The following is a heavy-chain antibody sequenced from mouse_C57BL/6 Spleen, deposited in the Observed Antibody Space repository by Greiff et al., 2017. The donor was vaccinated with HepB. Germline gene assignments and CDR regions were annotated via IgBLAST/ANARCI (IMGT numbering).Heavy chain of an antibody. J-gene: IGHJ4*01. D-gene: IGHD2-3*01. Sequence: VQLQQSGAELARPGASVKLSCKASGYTFTSYGISWVKQRTGQGLEWIGEIYPRSGNTYYNEKFKGKATLTADKSSSTAYMELRSLTSEDSAVYVCARDGGGYDPYYYAMDYWGQGTSVTVSS. CDR2: IYPRSGNT. CDR1: GYTFTSYG. CDR3: ARDGGGYDPYYYAMDY. V-gene: IGHV1-81*01.